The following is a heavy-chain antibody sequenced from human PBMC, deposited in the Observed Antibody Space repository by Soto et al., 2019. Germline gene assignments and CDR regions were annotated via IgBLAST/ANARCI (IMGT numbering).Heavy chain of an antibody. J-gene: IGHJ6*02. CDR3: ARDERVAATYYYYGMDV. CDR2: IYYSGST. V-gene: IGHV4-30-4*01. CDR1: GGSISSGDYY. Sequence: QVQLQESGPGLVKPSQTLSLTCTVSGGSISSGDYYWSWIRQPPGKGLEWIGYIYYSGSTYYNPSLKSRVTIAVDTSNNHFSMKLSSVTAADTAVYYCARDERVAATYYYYGMDVWGQGTTVTVSS. D-gene: IGHD2-15*01.